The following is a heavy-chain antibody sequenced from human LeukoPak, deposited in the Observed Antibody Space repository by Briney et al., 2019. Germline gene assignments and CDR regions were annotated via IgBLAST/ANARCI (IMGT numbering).Heavy chain of an antibody. CDR3: AKAPHNYGDYVGGMDV. Sequence: GGSLRLSCAASGFTFSSYAMSWVRQAPGKGLEWVSAISGSGGSTHYADSVKGRFTISRDNSKNTLYLQMNSLRAEDTAVYYCAKAPHNYGDYVGGMDVWGQGTTVTVSS. D-gene: IGHD4-17*01. CDR1: GFTFSSYA. CDR2: ISGSGGST. V-gene: IGHV3-23*01. J-gene: IGHJ6*02.